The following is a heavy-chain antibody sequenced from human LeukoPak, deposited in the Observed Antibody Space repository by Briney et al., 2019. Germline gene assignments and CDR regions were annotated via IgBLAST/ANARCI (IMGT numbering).Heavy chain of an antibody. D-gene: IGHD6-13*01. CDR2: ISWNSGSI. CDR3: AKDKGSSSWYQKFGDAFDI. V-gene: IGHV3-9*01. CDR1: GFTFDDYA. Sequence: HPGGSLRLSCAASGFTFDDYAMHWVRQAPGKGLEWVSGISWNSGSIGYVDSVKGRFTISRDNAKNSLYLQMNSLRAEDTALYYCAKDKGSSSWYQKFGDAFDIWGQGTVVTVSS. J-gene: IGHJ3*02.